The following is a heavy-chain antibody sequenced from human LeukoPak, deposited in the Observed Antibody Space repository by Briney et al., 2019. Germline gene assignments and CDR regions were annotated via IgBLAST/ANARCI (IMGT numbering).Heavy chain of an antibody. V-gene: IGHV3-23*01. D-gene: IGHD6-19*01. J-gene: IGHJ4*02. CDR2: ISHGGDSA. CDR1: GFTFSTYA. Sequence: NPGGSLRLSCTASGFTFSTYAITWLRQAPGKGLEWVSVISHGGDSAWYADSVKGRFTISRDNSKSTLFLQMNSLRADDTAIYYCAKGRSGWYEGLDYWGQGILVTVSS. CDR3: AKGRSGWYEGLDY.